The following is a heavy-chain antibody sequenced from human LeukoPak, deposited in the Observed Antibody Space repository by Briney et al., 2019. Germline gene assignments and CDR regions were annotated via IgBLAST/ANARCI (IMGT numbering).Heavy chain of an antibody. CDR2: IKQDGSEK. Sequence: GGSLRLSCAASGFTFSSYTMNWVRQAPGKGLEWVANIKQDGSEKYYVDSVKGRFTISRDNAKNSLYLQMNSLRAEDTAVYYCARSFHFDYWGQGTLVTVSS. CDR3: ARSFHFDY. J-gene: IGHJ4*02. V-gene: IGHV3-7*01. CDR1: GFTFSSYT.